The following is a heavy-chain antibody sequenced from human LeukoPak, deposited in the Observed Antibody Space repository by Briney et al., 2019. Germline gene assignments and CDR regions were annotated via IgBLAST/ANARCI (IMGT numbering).Heavy chain of an antibody. J-gene: IGHJ4*02. CDR2: IKQDGSEK. CDR3: ASWASVVPAAQRSGY. D-gene: IGHD2-2*01. CDR1: GFTFSSYW. V-gene: IGHV3-7*01. Sequence: PGGSLRLSCAASGFTFSSYWMSWVRQAPGKGLEWVANIKQDGSEKYYEDSVKGRFTISRDNAKNSLYLQMNSLRAEDTAVYYCASWASVVPAAQRSGYWGQGTLVTVSS.